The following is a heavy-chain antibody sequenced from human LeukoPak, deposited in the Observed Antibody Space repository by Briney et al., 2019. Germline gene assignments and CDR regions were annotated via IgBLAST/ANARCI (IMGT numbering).Heavy chain of an antibody. V-gene: IGHV1-69*13. Sequence: GASVKVSCKSSGGTFSSYAISWVRQAPGQGREWMGGIIPIFGTANYAQKFQGRVTITADESTSTAYMELSSLRSEDTAVYYCARDSSGYRFDYWGQGTLVTVSS. D-gene: IGHD3-22*01. CDR3: ARDSSGYRFDY. J-gene: IGHJ4*02. CDR1: GGTFSSYA. CDR2: IIPIFGTA.